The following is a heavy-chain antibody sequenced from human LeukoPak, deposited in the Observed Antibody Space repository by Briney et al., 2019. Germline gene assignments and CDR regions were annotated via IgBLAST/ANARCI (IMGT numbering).Heavy chain of an antibody. CDR3: NTDRLSGSYYLVSY. J-gene: IGHJ4*02. Sequence: GGSLRLSCAASGFTFSNAWMSWVRQAPGKGLEWVGRIKSESYGGGTAEYAAPVKGRFTISRDDSKNTLYLQMNSLKTEDTAVYYCNTDRLSGSYYLVSYWGQGTQVTVSS. CDR2: IKSESYGGGTA. CDR1: GFTFSNAW. D-gene: IGHD1-26*01. V-gene: IGHV3-15*01.